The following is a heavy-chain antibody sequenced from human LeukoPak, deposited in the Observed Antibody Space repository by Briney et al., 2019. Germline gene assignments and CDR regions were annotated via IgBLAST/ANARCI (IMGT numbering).Heavy chain of an antibody. V-gene: IGHV3-30*02. Sequence: GGSLRLSCAASGFTFSSHGMHWVRQAPGKGLEWLAFIRYDGSNQFSADSVKGRFTVSRDNSKNTLSLQMNSLRAEDTAVYYCAKDILIVPSTLDFDYWGQGTLVTVSS. CDR1: GFTFSSHG. CDR3: AKDILIVPSTLDFDY. J-gene: IGHJ4*02. CDR2: IRYDGSNQ. D-gene: IGHD2/OR15-2a*01.